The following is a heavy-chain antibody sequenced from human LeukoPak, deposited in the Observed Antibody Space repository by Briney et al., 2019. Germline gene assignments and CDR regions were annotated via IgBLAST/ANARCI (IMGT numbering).Heavy chain of an antibody. D-gene: IGHD6-19*01. CDR3: ARSYSSGLLHFDY. V-gene: IGHV1-69*04. J-gene: IGHJ4*02. CDR2: IIPILGIA. Sequence: ASVKVSCKASGGTFSSYAISWVRQAPGQGLEWMGRIIPILGIANYAQKLQGRVTMTTDTSTSTAYMELRSLRSDDTAVYYCARSYSSGLLHFDYWGQGTLVTVSS. CDR1: GGTFSSYA.